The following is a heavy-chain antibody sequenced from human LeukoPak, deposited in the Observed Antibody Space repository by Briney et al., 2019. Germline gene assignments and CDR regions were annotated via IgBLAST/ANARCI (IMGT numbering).Heavy chain of an antibody. V-gene: IGHV5-51*01. CDR3: ARHQYYYDSSGNYGWFDS. J-gene: IGHJ5*01. CDR2: SHPINSDT. CDR1: GFNLTAYW. Sequence: GESPKISCKGSGFNLTAYWIAWVRQMPGKGLEWMGISHPINSDTKYSPSFQDQVTISADKSSSTAYLQWNSLKASDTAMYYCARHQYYYDSSGNYGWFDSWGQGTLVTVSS. D-gene: IGHD3-22*01.